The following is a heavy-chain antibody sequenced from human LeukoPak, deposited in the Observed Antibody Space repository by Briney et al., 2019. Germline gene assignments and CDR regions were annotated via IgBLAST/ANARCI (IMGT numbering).Heavy chain of an antibody. Sequence: GGSLRLSCAASGFTFSSYGMSWVRQAPGKGLEWVSAVSSSGGTTYYADSVKGRFTISRDNSKNTLYLQMNSLRAEDTAVYYCAKAPDYDILTGYYDYWGQGTLVTVSS. CDR1: GFTFSSYG. CDR2: VSSSGGTT. D-gene: IGHD3-9*01. J-gene: IGHJ4*02. V-gene: IGHV3-23*01. CDR3: AKAPDYDILTGYYDY.